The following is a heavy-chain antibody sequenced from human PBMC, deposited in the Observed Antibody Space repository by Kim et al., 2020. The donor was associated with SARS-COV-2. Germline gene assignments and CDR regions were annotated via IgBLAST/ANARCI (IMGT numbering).Heavy chain of an antibody. J-gene: IGHJ4*02. CDR3: ARKGISGSYYFDY. V-gene: IGHV3-9*01. D-gene: IGHD1-26*01. Sequence: GGSLRLSCAASGFTFDDYAMHWVRQAPGKGLEWVSGISWNSGSIGYADSVKGRFTISRDNAKNSLYLQMNSLRAEDTALYYCARKGISGSYYFDYWGQGTLVTVSS. CDR2: ISWNSGSI. CDR1: GFTFDDYA.